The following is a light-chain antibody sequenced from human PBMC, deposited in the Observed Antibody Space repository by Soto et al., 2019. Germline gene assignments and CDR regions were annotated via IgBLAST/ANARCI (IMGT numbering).Light chain of an antibody. CDR1: QYVGTR. CDR3: HQRQSWPRT. Sequence: EIVFTQSASTVSSSPGETATLSCRASQYVGTRLAWYQHKPGQAPRLLIYYMSKRATGIPARFSGSGSGTDFTLTISSLAPEDFAIYYCHQRQSWPRTFGQGTRWIS. J-gene: IGKJ1*01. CDR2: YMS. V-gene: IGKV3-11*01.